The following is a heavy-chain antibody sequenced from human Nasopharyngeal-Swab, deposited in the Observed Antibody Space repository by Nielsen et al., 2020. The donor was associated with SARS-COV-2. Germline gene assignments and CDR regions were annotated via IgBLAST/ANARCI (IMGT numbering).Heavy chain of an antibody. J-gene: IGHJ4*02. CDR3: VRDDGGVPGIPETGPPGAF. CDR2: VNPNSGDT. D-gene: IGHD6-13*01. Sequence: WVRQAPGQGLEWMGRVNPNSGDTIYAQEFQGRVTMTGDTSIGTAYMELRRLISDDTGVYYCVRDDGGVPGIPETGPPGAFWGQGTLVTVSS. V-gene: IGHV1-2*05.